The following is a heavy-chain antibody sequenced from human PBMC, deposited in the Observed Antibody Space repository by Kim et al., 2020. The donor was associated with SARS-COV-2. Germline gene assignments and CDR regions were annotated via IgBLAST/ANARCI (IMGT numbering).Heavy chain of an antibody. J-gene: IGHJ4*02. V-gene: IGHV3-23*01. D-gene: IGHD6-19*01. Sequence: DAADSVKGRFTSSRDNSKNTLYLEMNNLGADDTAVYYCGRRTSGWYLIDYWGQGTLVTVSS. CDR3: GRRTSGWYLIDY.